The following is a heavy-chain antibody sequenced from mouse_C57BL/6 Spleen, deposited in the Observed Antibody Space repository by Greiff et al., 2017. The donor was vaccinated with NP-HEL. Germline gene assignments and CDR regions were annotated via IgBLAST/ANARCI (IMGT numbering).Heavy chain of an antibody. CDR1: GFTFSDYG. J-gene: IGHJ2*01. Sequence: EVQLQESGGGLVKPGGSLKLSCAASGFTFSDYGMHWVRQAPEKGLEWVAYISSGSSTIYYADTVKGRFTISRDNAKNTLFLQMTSLRSEDTAMYYCARRTTVVFDYWGQGTTLTVSS. CDR3: ARRTTVVFDY. CDR2: ISSGSSTI. D-gene: IGHD1-1*01. V-gene: IGHV5-17*01.